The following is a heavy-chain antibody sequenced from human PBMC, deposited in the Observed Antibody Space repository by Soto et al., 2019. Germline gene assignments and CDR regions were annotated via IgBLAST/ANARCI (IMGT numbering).Heavy chain of an antibody. D-gene: IGHD3-10*01. J-gene: IGHJ4*02. CDR1: GLAFGSRA. CDR2: ITDNGGDA. V-gene: IGHV3-23*01. CDR3: ARGSTESYPGSRIFDF. Sequence: GGSLRLSCVASGLAFGSRAMSWVRQAQGEGLQWVATITDNGGDAKYADSARGRFVISRDNSMKTLYLRMTSLTAEDSAMYFCARGSTESYPGSRIFDFWGRGTLVTVSS.